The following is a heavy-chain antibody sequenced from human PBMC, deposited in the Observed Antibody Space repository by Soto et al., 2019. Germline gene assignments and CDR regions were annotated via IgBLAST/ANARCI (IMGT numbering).Heavy chain of an antibody. J-gene: IGHJ6*02. V-gene: IGHV3-23*01. CDR2: ISGSGGST. Sequence: LRLSCAASGFTFSSYAMSWVRQAPGKGLEWVSAISGSGGSTYYADSVKGRFTISRDNSKNTLYLQMNCLRAEDTAVYYCAKDIRQPHYWYGMDVWGQGTTVTVS. CDR1: GFTFSSYA. CDR3: AKDIRQPHYWYGMDV. D-gene: IGHD2-21*01.